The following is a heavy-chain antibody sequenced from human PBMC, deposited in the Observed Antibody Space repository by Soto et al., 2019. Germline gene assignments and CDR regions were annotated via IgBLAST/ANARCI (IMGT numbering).Heavy chain of an antibody. CDR1: GYTFTSYY. V-gene: IGHV1-3*01. Sequence: VASVKVSCKASGYTFTSYYMHWVRQAPGQGLEWMGRINASNGSTKYSQKFQGRVTITRDTSASTAYMELSSLRSEDTAVYYCAREPSGSYSWYFDLWGRGTLVTVSS. CDR2: INASNGST. D-gene: IGHD1-26*01. CDR3: AREPSGSYSWYFDL. J-gene: IGHJ2*01.